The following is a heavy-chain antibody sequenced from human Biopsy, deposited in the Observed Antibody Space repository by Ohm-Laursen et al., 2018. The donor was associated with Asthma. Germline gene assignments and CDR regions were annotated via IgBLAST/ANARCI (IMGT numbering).Heavy chain of an antibody. D-gene: IGHD2-15*01. Sequence: GTLSLICTVSGGSIRSHDWTWIRLPPGKGLEYIGDVSHTGSTNYNPSLKSRITISVDASKNQFSLKLNSVTAADTAVYYCAGFCSGGNCPDHWGQGTLVTVSS. J-gene: IGHJ4*02. CDR2: VSHTGST. CDR1: GGSIRSHD. V-gene: IGHV4-59*03. CDR3: AGFCSGGNCPDH.